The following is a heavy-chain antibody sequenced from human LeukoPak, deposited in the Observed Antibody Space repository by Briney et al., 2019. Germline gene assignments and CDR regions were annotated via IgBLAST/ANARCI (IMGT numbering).Heavy chain of an antibody. D-gene: IGHD3-3*01. CDR3: ARWGFRSGFD. CDR1: GGSFSGYY. Sequence: SETLSLTCAVYGGSFSGYYWSWIRQPPGKGLEWIGEINHSGSTNYNPSLKSRVTISVDTSKNQFSLKLSSVTAADTAVYYCARWGFRSGFDWGQGTLATVSS. CDR2: INHSGST. J-gene: IGHJ4*02. V-gene: IGHV4-34*01.